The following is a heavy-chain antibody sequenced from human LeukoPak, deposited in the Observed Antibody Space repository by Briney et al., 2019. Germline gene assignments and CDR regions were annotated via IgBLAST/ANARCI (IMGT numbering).Heavy chain of an antibody. J-gene: IGHJ4*02. CDR3: ARTAVAGLPFDY. Sequence: PSETLSPTFTVSGGSISSYFWSLVRQPAGKGLEWIGRIYTSGSTNYNPSLKSRVTMSVDTSKNQFSLKLSSVTAADTAVYYCARTAVAGLPFDYWGQGTLVTVSS. CDR2: IYTSGST. CDR1: GGSISSYF. V-gene: IGHV4-4*07. D-gene: IGHD6-19*01.